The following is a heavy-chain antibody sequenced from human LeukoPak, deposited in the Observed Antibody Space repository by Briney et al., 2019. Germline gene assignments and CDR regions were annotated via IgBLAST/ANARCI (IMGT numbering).Heavy chain of an antibody. CDR2: ISAYNGNT. Sequence: ASVKVSCKASGYTFTSYGISWVRQAPGQGLEWMGWISAYNGNTNYAQKLQGRVTMTTDKSTSTAYMELSSLRSEDTAVYYCASSVEMATTDAFDIWGQGTMVTVSS. CDR3: ASSVEMATTDAFDI. CDR1: GYTFTSYG. J-gene: IGHJ3*02. V-gene: IGHV1-18*01. D-gene: IGHD5-24*01.